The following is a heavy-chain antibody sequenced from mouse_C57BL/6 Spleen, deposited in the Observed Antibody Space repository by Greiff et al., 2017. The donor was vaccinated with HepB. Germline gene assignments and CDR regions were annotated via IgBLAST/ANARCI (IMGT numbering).Heavy chain of an antibody. J-gene: IGHJ3*01. V-gene: IGHV1-22*01. D-gene: IGHD2-4*01. CDR1: GYTFTDYN. CDR3: ARPSIYYDYVFAY. Sequence: EVQVVESGPELVKPGASVKMSCKASGYTFTDYNMHWVKQSHGKSLEWIGYINPNNGGTSYNQKFKGKATLTVNKSSSTAYMELRSLTSEDSAVYYCARPSIYYDYVFAYWGQGTLVTVSA. CDR2: INPNNGGT.